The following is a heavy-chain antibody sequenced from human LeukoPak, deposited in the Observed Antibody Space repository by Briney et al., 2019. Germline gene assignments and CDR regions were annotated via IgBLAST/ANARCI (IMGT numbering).Heavy chain of an antibody. Sequence: ASVKVSCKASGGTFSSYAISWVRQAPGQGLEWMGGIIPIFGTANYAQKFQGRVTITADESTSTAYMELSSLRSEDTAVYYCARPIDGYNYGGFDYWGQGTLVTVSS. CDR2: IIPIFGTA. V-gene: IGHV1-69*13. D-gene: IGHD5-24*01. CDR3: ARPIDGYNYGGFDY. CDR1: GGTFSSYA. J-gene: IGHJ4*02.